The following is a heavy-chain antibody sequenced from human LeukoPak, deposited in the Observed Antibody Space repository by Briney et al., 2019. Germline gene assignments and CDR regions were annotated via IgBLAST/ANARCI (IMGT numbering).Heavy chain of an antibody. CDR3: ARDAGSSWYAYYYYYYYMDV. D-gene: IGHD6-13*01. Sequence: GGSLRLSCAASGFTFSSYSMNWVRQAPGKGPEWVSSISSSSSYIYYADSVKGRFTISRDNAKNSLYLQMNSLRAEDTAVYYCARDAGSSWYAYYYYYYYMDVWGKGTTVTVSS. J-gene: IGHJ6*03. CDR1: GFTFSSYS. CDR2: ISSSSSYI. V-gene: IGHV3-21*01.